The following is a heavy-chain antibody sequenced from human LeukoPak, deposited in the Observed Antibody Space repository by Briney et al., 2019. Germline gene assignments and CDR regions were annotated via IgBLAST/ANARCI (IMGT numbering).Heavy chain of an antibody. CDR3: ARYDFWSCLPPCYMDV. CDR2: ISAYNGNT. Sequence: ASVKVSCKASGYTFTSYGISWVRQAPGQGLEWMGWISAYNGNTNYAQKLQGRVTMTTDTSTSTACMELRSLRPDDTAVYYCARYDFWSCLPPCYMDVWGKGTTVTVSS. CDR1: GYTFTSYG. V-gene: IGHV1-18*01. J-gene: IGHJ6*03. D-gene: IGHD3-3*01.